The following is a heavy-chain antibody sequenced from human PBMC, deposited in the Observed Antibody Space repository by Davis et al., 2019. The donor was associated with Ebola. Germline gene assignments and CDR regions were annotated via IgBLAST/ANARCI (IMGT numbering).Heavy chain of an antibody. J-gene: IGHJ5*02. CDR3: AREGRSGYSNWFDP. V-gene: IGHV4-34*01. Sequence: MPSETLSLTCAVYGGSFSGYYWDWIRQPPGKGLEWIGEINHSGRTNYNPSLKSRVTISVDTSKNQFSLKMSSVTAADTAVYYCAREGRSGYSNWFDPWGQGTLVTVSS. CDR1: GGSFSGYY. CDR2: INHSGRT. D-gene: IGHD3-22*01.